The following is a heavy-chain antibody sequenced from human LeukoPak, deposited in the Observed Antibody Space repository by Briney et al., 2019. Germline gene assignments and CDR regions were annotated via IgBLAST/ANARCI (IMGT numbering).Heavy chain of an antibody. J-gene: IGHJ6*03. V-gene: IGHV1-8*01. CDR3: AKSAGSSWYWDRHYYYYMDV. CDR2: MNPNSGNT. Sequence: WASVKVSCKASGYTFTSYDINWVRQATGQGLEWMGWMNPNSGNTGYAQKFQGRVTMTRNTSISTAYMELSSLRSEDTAVYYCAKSAGSSWYWDRHYYYYMDVWGKGTTVTVSS. CDR1: GYTFTSYD. D-gene: IGHD6-13*01.